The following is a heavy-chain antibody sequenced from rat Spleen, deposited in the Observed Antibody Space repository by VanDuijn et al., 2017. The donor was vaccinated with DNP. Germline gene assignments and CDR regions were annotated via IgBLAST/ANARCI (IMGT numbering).Heavy chain of an antibody. CDR3: VRAIYYYDGHSAMDA. D-gene: IGHD1-12*03. CDR2: ITYVGGIT. Sequence: EVQLVESGGGLVQPGRSLKLSCAASGFTFSDYAMAWVRQAPKKGLEWVTTITYVGGITYYRDSVKGRFTISREIEKSTLYLQRHNLRSEDMATYYGVRAIYYYDGHSAMDAWGQGTSVTVSS. J-gene: IGHJ4*01. V-gene: IGHV5-17*01. CDR1: GFTFSDYA.